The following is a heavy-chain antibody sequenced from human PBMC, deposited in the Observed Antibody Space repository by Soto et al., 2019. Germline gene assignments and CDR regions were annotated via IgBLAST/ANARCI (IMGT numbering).Heavy chain of an antibody. J-gene: IGHJ6*02. CDR2: INPNSGGT. D-gene: IGHD3-3*01. CDR3: ARVPIDFWSGYYPYYYGMDV. V-gene: IGHV1-2*04. CDR1: GYTFTGYY. Sequence: ASVKVSCKASGYTFTGYYMHWVRQAPGQGLEWMGWINPNSGGTNYAQKFQGWVTMTRDTSISTAYMELSRLRSDDTAVYYCARVPIDFWSGYYPYYYGMDVWGQGTTVTVSS.